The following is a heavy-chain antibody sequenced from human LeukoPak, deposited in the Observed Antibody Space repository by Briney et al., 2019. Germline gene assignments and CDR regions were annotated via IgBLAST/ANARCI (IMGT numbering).Heavy chain of an antibody. Sequence: PSETLSLTCAVYGGSFSGGGSFSGYYWSWIRQSPGKGLEWIGETNPSGSTNYNPSLKSRVTISGDTSKNQFSLKLSSVTAADTAVYYCARGLHSTMPYWGYWGQGTLVTVSS. CDR2: TNPSGST. CDR1: GGSFSGGGSFSGYY. D-gene: IGHD2-2*01. CDR3: ARGLHSTMPYWGY. V-gene: IGHV4-34*01. J-gene: IGHJ4*02.